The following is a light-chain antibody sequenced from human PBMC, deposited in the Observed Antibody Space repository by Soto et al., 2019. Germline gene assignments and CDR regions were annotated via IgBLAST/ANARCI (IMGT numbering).Light chain of an antibody. CDR3: QHYGSAPYT. CDR1: QSVGSY. V-gene: IGKV3-20*01. Sequence: EIVLTQSPGTLSLSPGERATLSCRASQSVGSYLAWHQQKPGQAPRLLIYAASIRATGIPDRFSGSGSGTDFPLTISRLEPEDFAVYYCQHYGSAPYTFGQGTKLEIK. J-gene: IGKJ2*01. CDR2: AAS.